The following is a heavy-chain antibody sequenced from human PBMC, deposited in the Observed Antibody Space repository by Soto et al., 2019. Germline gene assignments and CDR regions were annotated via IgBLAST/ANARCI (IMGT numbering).Heavy chain of an antibody. CDR2: ISSSSSTI. J-gene: IGHJ6*02. CDR3: AREAGQQVVNYYHYYGMDV. CDR1: GFTFSSYS. D-gene: IGHD6-13*01. V-gene: IGHV3-48*02. Sequence: QLGGSLRLSCAASGFTFSSYSMNWVRQAPGKGLEWVSYISSSSSTIYYADSVKGRFTISRDNVKNSLYLQMSSLRDEDTAVYYCAREAGQQVVNYYHYYGMDVWGQGTTVTVSS.